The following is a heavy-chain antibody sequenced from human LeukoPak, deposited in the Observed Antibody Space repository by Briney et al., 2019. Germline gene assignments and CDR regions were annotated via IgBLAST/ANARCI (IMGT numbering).Heavy chain of an antibody. CDR3: AKDTTYYYDSSGYSVDRYFDY. CDR2: ISSSGSTI. J-gene: IGHJ4*02. D-gene: IGHD3-22*01. CDR1: GFTFSDYY. Sequence: GGSLRLSCAASGFTFSDYYMSWIRQAPGKGLEWVSYISSSGSTIYYADSVKGRFTISRDNAKNSLYLQMNSLRAEDTALYYCAKDTTYYYDSSGYSVDRYFDYWGQGTQVTVSS. V-gene: IGHV3-11*01.